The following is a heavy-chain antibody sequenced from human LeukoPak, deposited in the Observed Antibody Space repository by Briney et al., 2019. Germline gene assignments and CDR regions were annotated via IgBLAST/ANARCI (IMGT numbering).Heavy chain of an antibody. V-gene: IGHV3-30-3*01. CDR1: GFTFSYFA. J-gene: IGHJ4*02. CDR3: ARGWPQGYFDY. Sequence: GGSLRLSCVASGFTFSYFAIHWVRQAPGKGLEWVAIISYDGSNKFYADSVKGRFTISRDNSKNTLYLQMSSLRAEDTAVYYCARGWPQGYFDYWGQGTLVTVSS. CDR2: ISYDGSNK. D-gene: IGHD6-19*01.